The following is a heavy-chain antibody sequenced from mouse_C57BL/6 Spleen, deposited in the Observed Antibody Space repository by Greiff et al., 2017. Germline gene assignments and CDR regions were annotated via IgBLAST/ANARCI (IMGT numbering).Heavy chain of an antibody. Sequence: QVQLQQSGPELVKPGASVKISCKASGYSFTSYYIHWVKQRPGQGLEWIGWIYPASGNTKYNEKFKGKATLTADTSSSTAYMQLSSLTSEDSAVYYCSRIDYSNLYFDYWGQGTTLTGSS. V-gene: IGHV1-66*01. CDR2: IYPASGNT. J-gene: IGHJ2*01. CDR3: SRIDYSNLYFDY. D-gene: IGHD2-5*01. CDR1: GYSFTSYY.